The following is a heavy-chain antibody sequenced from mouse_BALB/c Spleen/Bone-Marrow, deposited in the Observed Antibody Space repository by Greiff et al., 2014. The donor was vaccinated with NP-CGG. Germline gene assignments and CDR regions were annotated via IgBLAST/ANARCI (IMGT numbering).Heavy chain of an antibody. CDR3: ARDKGRVFFDY. V-gene: IGHV7-3*02. J-gene: IGHJ2*01. CDR2: IRNKANGYTT. Sequence: EVMLVESVGGLVQPGGSLRLSCATSGFTFTDYHMNWVRQPPGKALEWLGFIRNKANGYTTEYSASVKGRFTISRDNSQNILYLQMNTLRAEDSATFYCARDKGRVFFDYWGQGTTLTVSS. CDR1: GFTFTDYH.